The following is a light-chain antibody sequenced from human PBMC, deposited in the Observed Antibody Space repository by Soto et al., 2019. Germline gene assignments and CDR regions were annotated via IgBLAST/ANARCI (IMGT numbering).Light chain of an antibody. V-gene: IGKV1-39*01. CDR1: QNIRNF. CDR2: TSS. J-gene: IGKJ4*01. CDR3: QQSSYTLIT. Sequence: DIQMTQSPSSLSASVGDTISITCRASQNIRNFLNWYQWRPVQGPRLLIYTSSTLQSGVPSRFGGAGSGTEITLTISSLQPEDFATYFCQQSSYTLITFGGGTKVEI.